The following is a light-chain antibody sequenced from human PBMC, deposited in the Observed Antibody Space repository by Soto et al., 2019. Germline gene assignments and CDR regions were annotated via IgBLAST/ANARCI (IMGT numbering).Light chain of an antibody. J-gene: IGLJ3*02. CDR2: DVN. Sequence: QSVLTQPASVSGSLGQSITISCTGTRSDVGSRDSVSWYQHHPGKAPKLIIYDVNVRPSGVSHRFSGSKSGNTASLTISGLQPEDEADYSCASYTTAYTPVFGGGTKLTVL. CDR1: RSDVGSRDS. V-gene: IGLV2-14*03. CDR3: ASYTTAYTPV.